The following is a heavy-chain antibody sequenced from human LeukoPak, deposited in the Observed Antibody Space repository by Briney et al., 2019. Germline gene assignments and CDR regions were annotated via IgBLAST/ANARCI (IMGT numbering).Heavy chain of an antibody. D-gene: IGHD6-19*01. V-gene: IGHV3-7*01. J-gene: IGHJ4*02. CDR2: IKQDGSEK. CDR1: GFTFSSYW. Sequence: GGSLRLSCAASGFTFSSYWMSWVRQAPGKGLEWVANIKQDGSEKYYVDSVKGRFTISRDNAKNSLYLQMNSLRAEDTAVYYCARELSSGWYSISYFDYWGQGTLVTVSS. CDR3: ARELSSGWYSISYFDY.